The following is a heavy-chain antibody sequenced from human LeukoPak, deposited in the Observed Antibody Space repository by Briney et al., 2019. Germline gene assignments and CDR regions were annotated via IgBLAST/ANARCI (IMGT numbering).Heavy chain of an antibody. J-gene: IGHJ4*02. CDR3: AEGTSGIFNY. Sequence: PSQTLSLTCGISGDNVSSSRVAWNWFRQSPSRGLEWLGRTYSGSKWFTDYALSVKGRITINADTSKNQFSLHLNSVTPEDTAVYFCAEGTSGIFNYWGQGILVTVSS. V-gene: IGHV6-1*01. D-gene: IGHD1-26*01. CDR1: GDNVSSSRVA. CDR2: TYSGSKWFT.